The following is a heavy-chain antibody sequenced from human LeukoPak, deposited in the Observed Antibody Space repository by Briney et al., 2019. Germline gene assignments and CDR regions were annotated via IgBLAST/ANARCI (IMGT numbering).Heavy chain of an antibody. CDR2: ISGSGGST. CDR3: ATRVTTTITTRGAFDI. Sequence: GGSLRLSCAASGFTFSSYAMSWVRQAPGKGLEWVSVISGSGGSTYYADSAKGRFTISRDNSKNTLYLQMNSLSADDTAVYYCATRVTTTITTRGAFDIWGQGTMVTVSS. D-gene: IGHD4-11*01. V-gene: IGHV3-23*01. CDR1: GFTFSSYA. J-gene: IGHJ3*02.